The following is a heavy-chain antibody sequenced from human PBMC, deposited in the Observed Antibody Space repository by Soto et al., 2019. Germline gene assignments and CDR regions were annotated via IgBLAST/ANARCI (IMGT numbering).Heavy chain of an antibody. CDR3: GRCTSSSCHLGSDY. Sequence: GGSLRLSCAASGFTFSSYAMNWVRQAPGKGLEWAALVSHDGISKYYADSVRGRFTISRDSSTNTLYLQMNSLRAADTAVYYCGRCTSSSCHLGSDYWGQGTLVTVSS. V-gene: IGHV3-30-3*01. J-gene: IGHJ4*02. CDR2: VSHDGISK. D-gene: IGHD2-2*01. CDR1: GFTFSSYA.